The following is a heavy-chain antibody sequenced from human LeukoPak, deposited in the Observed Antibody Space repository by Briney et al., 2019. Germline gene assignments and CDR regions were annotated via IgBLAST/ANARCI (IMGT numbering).Heavy chain of an antibody. Sequence: PGGSLRLSCAASGFTFSSCAMSWVRQAPGKGLEWVSYISSSGSTIYYADSVKGRFTISRDNAKNSLYLQMNSLRAEDTAVYYCARDFLHSSTSRPFDYWGQGTLVTVSS. V-gene: IGHV3-48*04. CDR1: GFTFSSCA. D-gene: IGHD2-2*01. J-gene: IGHJ4*02. CDR3: ARDFLHSSTSRPFDY. CDR2: ISSSGSTI.